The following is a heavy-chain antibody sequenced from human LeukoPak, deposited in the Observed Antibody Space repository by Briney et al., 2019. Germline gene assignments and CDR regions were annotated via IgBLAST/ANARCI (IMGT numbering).Heavy chain of an antibody. CDR1: GFTFSSYA. J-gene: IGHJ3*02. D-gene: IGHD3-22*01. CDR3: ARDSYYDSSGHDAFDI. V-gene: IGHV3-20*01. CDR2: INWNGGST. Sequence: GGSLRLSCAASGFTFSSYAMSWVRQAPGKGLEWVSGINWNGGSTGYADSVKGRFTISRDNAKNSLYLQMNSLRAEDTALYHCARDSYYDSSGHDAFDIWGQGTMVTVSS.